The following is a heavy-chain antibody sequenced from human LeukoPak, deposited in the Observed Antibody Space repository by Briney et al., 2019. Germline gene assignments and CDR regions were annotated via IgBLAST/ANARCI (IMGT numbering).Heavy chain of an antibody. CDR2: IYPGDSDT. CDR3: ARRSVDTVVDY. J-gene: IGHJ4*02. Sequence: GESLKISCKGSGYNFINYWIAWVRQMPGKGLEWMGIIYPGDSDTRYSPSFQGQVTISADKSISTAYLQWSSLKASDTAMYYCARRSVDTVVDYWGQGTLVTVSS. CDR1: GYNFINYW. V-gene: IGHV5-51*01. D-gene: IGHD5-18*01.